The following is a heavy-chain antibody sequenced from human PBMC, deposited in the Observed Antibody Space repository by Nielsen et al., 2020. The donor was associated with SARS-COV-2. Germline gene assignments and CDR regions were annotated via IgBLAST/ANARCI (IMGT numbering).Heavy chain of an antibody. CDR2: IYPGDSET. Sequence: GESLKISCEASGYSFSSYWIAWVRQRPGKGLEWMGLIYPGDSETKYSPSFQGQVTMSVDKSLRTAYLQWRTLKASDTAMYYCARRHMIPFGAGTYHFDFWGQGTLVTVSS. V-gene: IGHV5-51*01. CDR3: ARRHMIPFGAGTYHFDF. J-gene: IGHJ4*02. CDR1: GYSFSSYW. D-gene: IGHD3-16*01.